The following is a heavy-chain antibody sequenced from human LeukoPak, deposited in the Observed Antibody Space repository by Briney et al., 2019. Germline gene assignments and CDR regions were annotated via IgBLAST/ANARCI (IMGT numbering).Heavy chain of an antibody. J-gene: IGHJ4*02. CDR2: IYPGDSDT. D-gene: IGHD3-22*01. CDR1: GYSFTSYW. V-gene: IGHV5-51*01. CDR3: ARKNHYYDSSGYQDPFDY. Sequence: PGESPKISCKGSGYSFTSYWIGWVRQMPGKGLEWMGIIYPGDSDTRYSPSFQGQVTISADKSISTAYLQWSSLKASDTAVYYCARKNHYYDSSGYQDPFDYWGQGTLVTVSS.